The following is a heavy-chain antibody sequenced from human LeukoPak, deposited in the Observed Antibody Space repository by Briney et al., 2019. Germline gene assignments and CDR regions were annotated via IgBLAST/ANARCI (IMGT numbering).Heavy chain of an antibody. J-gene: IGHJ3*02. Sequence: PSETLSLTCSVSGGSICSFYWSWLRQPPGKGVEYIGYISYSESTSYTPSLKSRVTISVDTSRNQFSLKLTSVTAADTAVYYCARDKGLPQAFDIWGQGTMVTVSS. CDR2: ISYSEST. V-gene: IGHV4-59*01. D-gene: IGHD5/OR15-5a*01. CDR3: ARDKGLPQAFDI. CDR1: GGSICSFY.